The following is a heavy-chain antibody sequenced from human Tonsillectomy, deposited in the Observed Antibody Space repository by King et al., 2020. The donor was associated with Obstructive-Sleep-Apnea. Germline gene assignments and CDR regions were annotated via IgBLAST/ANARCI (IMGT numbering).Heavy chain of an antibody. J-gene: IGHJ4*02. D-gene: IGHD5-24*01. Sequence: VQLQESGPGLVKPSQTLSLTCTVSGGSISSGDYYWSWIRQPPGKGLEWIGYIYYSGSTYYNPSLKSRVTISVATSKNQFSLKLSSVSAADTAVYYCARGGPEMATMGYFDYWGQGTLVTVSS. CDR1: GGSISSGDYY. V-gene: IGHV4-30-4*01. CDR3: ARGGPEMATMGYFDY. CDR2: IYYSGST.